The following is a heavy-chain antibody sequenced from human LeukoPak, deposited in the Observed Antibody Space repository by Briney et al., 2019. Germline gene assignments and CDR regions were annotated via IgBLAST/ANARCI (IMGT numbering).Heavy chain of an antibody. D-gene: IGHD2-15*01. CDR2: IYHSGST. Sequence: SGTLSLTCAVSGGFISSSNWWSWVRQPPGKGLEWIGEIYHSGSTNYNPSLKSRVTISVDTSKNQFSLKLSSVTAADTAVYYCARLVGYCSGGSCLNYYYYYGMDVWGQGTTVTVSS. V-gene: IGHV4-4*02. J-gene: IGHJ6*02. CDR3: ARLVGYCSGGSCLNYYYYYGMDV. CDR1: GGFISSSNW.